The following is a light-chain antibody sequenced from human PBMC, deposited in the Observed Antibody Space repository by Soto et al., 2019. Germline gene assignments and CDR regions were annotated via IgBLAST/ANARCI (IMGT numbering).Light chain of an antibody. J-gene: IGKJ1*01. Sequence: EIVLTQSPGTLSLSPGERATLSCRASQSVSINYLAWYQQKPGQSPRLLMYGTSTRATGIPDRFSGSGSGTDFTLTISSLEPEDFAVYYCQQYASSPRTFGQGTKEE. V-gene: IGKV3-20*01. CDR3: QQYASSPRT. CDR2: GTS. CDR1: QSVSINY.